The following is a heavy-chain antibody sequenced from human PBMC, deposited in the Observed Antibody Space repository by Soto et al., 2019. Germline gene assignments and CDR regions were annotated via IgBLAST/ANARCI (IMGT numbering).Heavy chain of an antibody. Sequence: QVQLVQSGAEVKKPGASVKVSCKASGYTFTSYAMHWVRQAPGQRLEWMGWINAGNGNTKYSQKFQGRVTITRDTSASTAYMELSSLRSEDTAVYYCARDRTAVAGVAGCNWFDPWGQGTLVTVSS. CDR1: GYTFTSYA. V-gene: IGHV1-3*01. J-gene: IGHJ5*02. CDR3: ARDRTAVAGVAGCNWFDP. D-gene: IGHD6-19*01. CDR2: INAGNGNT.